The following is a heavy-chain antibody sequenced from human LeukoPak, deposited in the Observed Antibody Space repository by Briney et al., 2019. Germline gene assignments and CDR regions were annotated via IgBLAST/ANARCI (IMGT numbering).Heavy chain of an antibody. CDR1: GGTFSSYA. V-gene: IGHV1-69*13. D-gene: IGHD3-22*01. CDR3: ARDSGPHYYDSGDAFDI. J-gene: IGHJ3*02. Sequence: ASVKVSCKASGGTFSSYAISWVRQAPGQGLEWMGGIIPIFGTANYAQKFQGRVTITADESTSTAYMELSSLRSEDTAVYYCARDSGPHYYDSGDAFDIWGQGTMVTVSS. CDR2: IIPIFGTA.